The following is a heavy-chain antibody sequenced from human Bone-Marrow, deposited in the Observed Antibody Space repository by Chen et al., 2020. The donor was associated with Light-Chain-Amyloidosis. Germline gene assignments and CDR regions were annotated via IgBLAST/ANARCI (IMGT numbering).Heavy chain of an antibody. V-gene: IGHV3-30*18. CDR2: MSNDGGIV. CDR3: AKVTNGLYGGSFDS. D-gene: IGHD3-16*01. J-gene: IGHJ5*01. CDR1: GFTLSTYG. Sequence: QVRLVESGGGVVRPGMSLRLSCAASGFTLSTYGMHWVRQVPGKGLEWGAMMSNDGGIVHYKESVKGRFTISSDNRRNILYLQMNSLRSEDTALYHCAKVTNGLYGGSFDSWGHGTLVTVSS.